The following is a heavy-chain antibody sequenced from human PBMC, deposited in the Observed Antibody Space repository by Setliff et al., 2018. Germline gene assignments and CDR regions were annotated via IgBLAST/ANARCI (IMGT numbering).Heavy chain of an antibody. CDR2: ISGSSSYI. V-gene: IGHV3-21*01. D-gene: IGHD1-7*01. J-gene: IGHJ4*02. CDR1: GFTFSSYA. CDR3: ARAQAAYNWNYYVLGY. Sequence: GGSLRLSCAASGFTFSSYAMNWVRQAPGKGLEWVSCISGSSSYIYYADSVKGRFTISRDNAKNSLYLQMNSLRAEDTAVYYCARAQAAYNWNYYVLGYWGQGTLVTVSS.